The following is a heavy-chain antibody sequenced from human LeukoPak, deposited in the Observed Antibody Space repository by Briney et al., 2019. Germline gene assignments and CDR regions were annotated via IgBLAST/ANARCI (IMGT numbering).Heavy chain of an antibody. V-gene: IGHV4-31*03. D-gene: IGHD5-18*01. Sequence: SETLSLTCTVSGGSVSSSSYYWSWIRQHSGKGLEWLGYIYYSGSTFYNPSLQSRLTISLDTSKNQFSLKLSSVTAADTAVYYWARGGGTRGYSYGYLDYWGQGILVTVSS. CDR1: GGSVSSSSYY. CDR3: ARGGGTRGYSYGYLDY. J-gene: IGHJ4*02. CDR2: IYYSGST.